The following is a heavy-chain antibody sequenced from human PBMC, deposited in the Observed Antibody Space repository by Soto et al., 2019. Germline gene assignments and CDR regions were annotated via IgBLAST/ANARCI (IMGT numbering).Heavy chain of an antibody. CDR3: ARERGNYTYFDY. CDR1: GYTFANYG. J-gene: IGHJ4*02. Sequence: QVQLVQSGAEVKKPGASVKVSCKVSGYTFANYGISWARQAPGQGLEWMGWINTYNGNINYAQKLQGRVTMTTDTSTSTAYRELRSLRSDDTALYYCARERGNYTYFDYWGQGTLVTVSS. D-gene: IGHD1-7*01. CDR2: INTYNGNI. V-gene: IGHV1-18*01.